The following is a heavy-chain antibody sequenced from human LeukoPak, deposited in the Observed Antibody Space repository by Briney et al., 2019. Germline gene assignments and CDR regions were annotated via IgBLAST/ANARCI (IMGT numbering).Heavy chain of an antibody. CDR1: GFTFSSYG. D-gene: IGHD3-22*01. Sequence: PGGSLRLSCAASGFTFSSYGMHWVRQAPGKGLEWVSAISGSGGSTYYADSVKGRFTISRDNSKNTLYLQMNSLRAEDTAVYYCAKGGGYYFYFDYWGQGTLVTVSS. V-gene: IGHV3-23*01. J-gene: IGHJ4*02. CDR3: AKGGGYYFYFDY. CDR2: ISGSGGST.